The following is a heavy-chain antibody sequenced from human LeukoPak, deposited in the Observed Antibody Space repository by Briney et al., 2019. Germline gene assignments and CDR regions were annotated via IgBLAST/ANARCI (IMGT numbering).Heavy chain of an antibody. CDR2: IYSDDNT. CDR3: ATRPRGALTAGIWPNDY. CDR1: GFTVSGSY. J-gene: IGHJ4*02. Sequence: GGSLRVSCAASGFTVSGSYMIWLRQPPGKGLKWVSIIYSDDNTYYAVSVKGRLTISRDNSKNTLYLQMNSLRVEDTAVYYCATRPRGALTAGIWPNDYWGQGTLVTVSS. D-gene: IGHD2-21*02. V-gene: IGHV3-66*02.